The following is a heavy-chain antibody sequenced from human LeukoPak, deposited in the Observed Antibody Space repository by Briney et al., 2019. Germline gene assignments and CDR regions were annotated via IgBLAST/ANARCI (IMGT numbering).Heavy chain of an antibody. Sequence: SETLSLTCTVSGGSLSSYYWSWIRQPPGKGLEWIGYIYYSGSTNYNPSLKSRVTISVDTSKNQSSLKLSSVTAADTAVYYCARLRSSSGYYYDYWGQGTLVTVSS. V-gene: IGHV4-59*01. CDR2: IYYSGST. J-gene: IGHJ4*02. D-gene: IGHD3-22*01. CDR1: GGSLSSYY. CDR3: ARLRSSSGYYYDY.